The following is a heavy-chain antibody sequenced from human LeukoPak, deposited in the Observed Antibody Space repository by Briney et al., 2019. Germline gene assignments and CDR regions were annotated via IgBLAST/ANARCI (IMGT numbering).Heavy chain of an antibody. CDR3: ARPGGYCSSTSCRFKYYFDY. J-gene: IGHJ4*02. V-gene: IGHV1-46*01. CDR2: INPSGGST. CDR1: GYTFITYY. Sequence: GASVKVSCKASGYTFITYYMHWVRQAPGQGLEWMGIINPSGGSTSYAQKFQGRVTITADESTSTAHMELSSLRSEDTAVYYCARPGGYCSSTSCRFKYYFDYWGQGTLVTVSS. D-gene: IGHD2-2*01.